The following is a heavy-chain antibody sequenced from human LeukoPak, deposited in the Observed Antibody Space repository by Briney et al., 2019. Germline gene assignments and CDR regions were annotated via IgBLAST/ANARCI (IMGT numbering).Heavy chain of an antibody. CDR2: IYYSGST. V-gene: IGHV4-30-4*01. CDR1: GGSISSGDYY. D-gene: IGHD4-23*01. J-gene: IGHJ3*02. CDR3: ARDLYYGGNSGAFDI. Sequence: PSETLSLTCTVSGGSISSGDYYWSWIRQPPGKGLEWIGYIYYSGSTYCNPSLKSRVTISVDTSKNQFSLKLSSVTAADTAVYYCARDLYYGGNSGAFDIWGQGTMVTVSS.